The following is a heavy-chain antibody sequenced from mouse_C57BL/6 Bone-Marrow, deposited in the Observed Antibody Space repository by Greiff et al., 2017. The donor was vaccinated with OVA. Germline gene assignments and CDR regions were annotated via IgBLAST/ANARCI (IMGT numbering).Heavy chain of an antibody. D-gene: IGHD4-1*01. CDR2: IRNKANNHAT. J-gene: IGHJ2*01. V-gene: IGHV6-6*01. CDR3: TRGDGTVGGEGGFDY. CDR1: GFTFSDAW. Sequence: EVKVEESGGGLVQPGGSMKLSCAASGFTFSDAWMDWVRQSPEKGLEWVAEIRNKANNHATYYAESVKGRFTISRDDSKSSVYLQMHSLRAEDTGMYYGTRGDGTVGGEGGFDYWGPGTTLTVSS.